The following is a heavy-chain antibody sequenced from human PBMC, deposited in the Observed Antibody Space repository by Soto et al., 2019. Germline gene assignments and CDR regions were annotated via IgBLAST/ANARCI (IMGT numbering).Heavy chain of an antibody. Sequence: GGSLRLSCAASGFSFSDYYINWVRQAPGKGLEWVGRTRNKASNYTTDYAAFVKGRFTISRDDSKNLIYLQMNSLKTEDTAVYYCAREGSSSGPDYEYWGQGT. CDR2: TRNKASNYTT. CDR3: AREGSSSGPDYEY. CDR1: GFSFSDYY. V-gene: IGHV3-72*01. J-gene: IGHJ4*02. D-gene: IGHD3-22*01.